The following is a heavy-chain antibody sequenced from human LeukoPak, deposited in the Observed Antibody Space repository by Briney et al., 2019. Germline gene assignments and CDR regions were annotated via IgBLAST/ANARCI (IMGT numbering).Heavy chain of an antibody. V-gene: IGHV4-59*01. CDR3: ARDVVGATTPSRYWYFDL. J-gene: IGHJ2*01. CDR2: IYYSGST. D-gene: IGHD2-15*01. CDR1: GGSISSYY. Sequence: SETLSLTCTVSGGSISSYYWSWIRQPPGKGLEWIGYIYYSGSTNYNPSLKSRVTISVDTSKNQFSLKLSSVTAADTAVYYCARDVVGATTPSRYWYFDLWGRGTLVTVSS.